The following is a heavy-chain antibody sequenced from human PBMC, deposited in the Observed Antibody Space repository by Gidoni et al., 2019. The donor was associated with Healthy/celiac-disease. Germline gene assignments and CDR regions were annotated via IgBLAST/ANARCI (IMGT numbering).Heavy chain of an antibody. V-gene: IGHV3-23*01. CDR3: AKDGEPYSGSYGGGFDY. Sequence: EVQLLESGGGLVQPGGSLRLSCAASGFTFSSYAMSWVRQAPGKGLEWVSAISGSGGSTYYADSVKGRFTISRDNSKNTLYLQMNSLRAEDTAVYYCAKDGEPYSGSYGGGFDYWGQGTLVTVSS. CDR1: GFTFSSYA. CDR2: ISGSGGST. D-gene: IGHD1-26*01. J-gene: IGHJ4*02.